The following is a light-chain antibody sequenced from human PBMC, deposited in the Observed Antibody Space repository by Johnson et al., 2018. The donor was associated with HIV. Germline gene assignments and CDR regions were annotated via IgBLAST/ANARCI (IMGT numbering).Light chain of an antibody. J-gene: IGLJ1*01. CDR2: ENN. CDR1: SSNIGNNY. V-gene: IGLV1-51*02. CDR3: LAWDTSLRAYV. Sequence: QLVLTQPPSVSAAPGQKVTISCSGSSSNIGNNYVSWYQQLPGTAPKLLIYENNKRPSGIPDRFSGSKSGTSATLGITGLQTGDEADYYCLAWDTSLRAYVFGTGTKVTVL.